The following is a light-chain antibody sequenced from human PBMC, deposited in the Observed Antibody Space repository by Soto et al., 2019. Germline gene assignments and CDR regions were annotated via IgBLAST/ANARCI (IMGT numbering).Light chain of an antibody. J-gene: IGLJ1*01. CDR2: EVS. CDR1: SSDVGIYNY. Sequence: QCALTQPASVSGSPGQSIAISCTGSSSDVGIYNYVSWYQQHPGKVPKLIIYEVSNRPSGVSNRFSGSKSGSTASLTISGLQADDQVDYYSRSYTTSSTPVFGTGTKATGL. CDR3: RSYTTSSTPV. V-gene: IGLV2-14*01.